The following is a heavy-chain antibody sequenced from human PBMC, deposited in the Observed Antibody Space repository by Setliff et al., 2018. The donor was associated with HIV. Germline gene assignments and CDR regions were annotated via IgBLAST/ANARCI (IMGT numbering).Heavy chain of an antibody. CDR2: IYPGDSDT. Sequence: PGESLKISCKASGYSFTTNWIGWVRQMPGQGLEWMGIIYPGDSDTRYSPSFQGQVTISADKSITTAYLQWSSLKASDTAIYYCVRHRSAVAGTRIGYCYYMDVWGKGTTVTVSS. D-gene: IGHD6-19*01. V-gene: IGHV5-51*01. CDR1: GYSFTTNW. J-gene: IGHJ6*03. CDR3: VRHRSAVAGTRIGYCYYMDV.